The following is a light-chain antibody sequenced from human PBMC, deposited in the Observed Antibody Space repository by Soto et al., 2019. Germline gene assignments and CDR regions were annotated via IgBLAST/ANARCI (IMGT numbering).Light chain of an antibody. V-gene: IGLV7-46*01. CDR1: TGAVTSGHY. Sequence: QAVVTQEPSLTVPPAGTVTLTRGSSTGAVTSGHYPYWFQQKPGQAPRTLIYDTSNKHSWTPARFSGSLLGGKAALTLSGAQPEDEAEYYCLLSYSGARHVVFGGGTKVTVL. CDR3: LLSYSGARHVV. J-gene: IGLJ2*01. CDR2: DTS.